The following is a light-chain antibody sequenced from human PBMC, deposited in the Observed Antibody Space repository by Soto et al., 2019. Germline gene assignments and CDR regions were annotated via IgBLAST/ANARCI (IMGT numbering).Light chain of an antibody. J-gene: IGLJ3*02. V-gene: IGLV2-8*01. CDR3: CSYARGSRA. CDR1: SSDVGGYNY. CDR2: EVT. Sequence: QSALTQPPSASGSPGQSVTISCTGTSSDVGGYNYVSWYQQHPGKAPKLIIYEVTKRPSGVPDRFSGSKSGNTASLTVSGLHTDDEADYYCCSYARGSRAFGGGTKLTVL.